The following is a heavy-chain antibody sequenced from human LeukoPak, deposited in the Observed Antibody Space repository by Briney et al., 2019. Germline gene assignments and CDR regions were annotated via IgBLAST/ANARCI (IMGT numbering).Heavy chain of an antibody. Sequence: SETLSLTCAVYGWSFSGYYWSWIRQPPGKGQDWSGEINHSGSTNYNPSLKSRVTISVDTTKNQFSLKLSSVTAADTAVYYCARGWNSSSWYDYWGQGTLVTVSS. CDR3: ARGWNSSSWYDY. J-gene: IGHJ4*02. V-gene: IGHV4-34*01. CDR1: GWSFSGYY. D-gene: IGHD6-13*01. CDR2: INHSGST.